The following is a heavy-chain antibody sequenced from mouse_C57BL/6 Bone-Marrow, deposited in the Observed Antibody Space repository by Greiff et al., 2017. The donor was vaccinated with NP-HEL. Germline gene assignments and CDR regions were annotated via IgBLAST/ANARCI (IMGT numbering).Heavy chain of an antibody. D-gene: IGHD1-1*01. Sequence: LEWIGAIYPGNSDTSYNQKFKGKAKLTAVTSASTAYMELSSLTNEDSAVYYCTSPYYYGSSPYYAMDYWGQGTSVTVSS. CDR2: IYPGNSDT. V-gene: IGHV1-5*01. J-gene: IGHJ4*01. CDR3: TSPYYYGSSPYYAMDY.